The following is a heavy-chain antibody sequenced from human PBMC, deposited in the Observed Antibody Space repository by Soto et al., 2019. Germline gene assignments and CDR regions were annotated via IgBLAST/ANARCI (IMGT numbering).Heavy chain of an antibody. J-gene: IGHJ4*02. CDR3: ARNIVPAARDLIAAAGDDY. Sequence: GGSLRLSCAASGFTFDDYGMSWVRQAPGKGLEWVSGINWNGGSTAYADSVKGRFTISRDNAKNSLYLQMNSLRAEDTALYYCARNIVPAARDLIAAAGDDYWGQGTLVTVSS. CDR2: INWNGGST. V-gene: IGHV3-20*04. CDR1: GFTFDDYG. D-gene: IGHD2-2*01.